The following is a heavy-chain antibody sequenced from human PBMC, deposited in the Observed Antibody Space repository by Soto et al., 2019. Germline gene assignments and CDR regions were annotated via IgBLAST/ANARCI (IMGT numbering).Heavy chain of an antibody. J-gene: IGHJ6*01. CDR1: GFAFSSYS. CDR3: ARRTLLGNYFAMDV. V-gene: IGHV3-21*01. CDR2: ISSSSSYR. Sequence: EVQLVESGGGLVKPGGSLRLSCAASGFAFSSYSMNWVRQAPGKGLEWVSSISSSSSYRYYADSVKGRFTISRDNAKNSLSLQMNSLRAGDKAVYYCARRTLLGNYFAMDVRGQGTTVTVSS. D-gene: IGHD3-16*01.